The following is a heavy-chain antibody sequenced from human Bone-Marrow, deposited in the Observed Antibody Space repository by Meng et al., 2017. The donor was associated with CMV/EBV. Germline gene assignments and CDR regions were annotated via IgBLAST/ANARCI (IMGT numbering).Heavy chain of an antibody. CDR1: GGSVSSGSYY. CDR2: IYYSGST. V-gene: IGHV4-61*01. D-gene: IGHD3-3*01. Sequence: GSLRLSCTVSGGSVSSGSYYWSWIRQPPGKGLEWIGYIYYSGSTNYNPSLKSRVTISVDTSKNQFSLKLSSVTAADTAVYYCARGRFGVVNIWGQGKRVNGAS. CDR3: ARGRFGVVNI. J-gene: IGHJ4*02.